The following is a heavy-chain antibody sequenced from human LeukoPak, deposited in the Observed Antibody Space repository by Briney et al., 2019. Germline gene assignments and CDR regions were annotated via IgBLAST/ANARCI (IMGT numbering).Heavy chain of an antibody. CDR1: GFTFSSYG. D-gene: IGHD2-2*01. CDR3: LPPWPYCSSASCYPGFDF. J-gene: IGHJ4*02. CDR2: IRYDGSNK. Sequence: PGGSLRLSCAASGFTFSSYGMHWVRQAPGKGLEWVTFIRYDGSNKYYADSVKGRFTISRDNSKNTLYLQMNSLRAEDTAVYYCLPPWPYCSSASCYPGFDFWGQGTLVTVSS. V-gene: IGHV3-30*02.